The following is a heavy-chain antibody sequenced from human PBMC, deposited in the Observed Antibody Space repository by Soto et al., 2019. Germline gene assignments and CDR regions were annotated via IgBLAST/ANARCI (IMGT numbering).Heavy chain of an antibody. D-gene: IGHD6-6*01. CDR1: GYSFTSYW. CDR2: IYPGDSDT. V-gene: IGHV5-51*01. J-gene: IGHJ6*03. CDR3: ATSIAARPKYYYYYYMDV. Sequence: PGESLKISCKGSGYSFTSYWIGWVRQMPGKGLEWMGIIYPGDSDTRYSPSFQGQVTISADKSISTAYLQWSSLKASDTAMYYCATSIAARPKYYYYYYMDVWGKGTTVTVSS.